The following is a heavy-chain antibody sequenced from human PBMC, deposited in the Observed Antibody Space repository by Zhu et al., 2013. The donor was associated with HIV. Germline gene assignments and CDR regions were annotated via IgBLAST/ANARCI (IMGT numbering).Heavy chain of an antibody. CDR2: IYPGDSDT. CDR1: GYSFTSYW. V-gene: IGHV5-51*01. J-gene: IGHJ4*02. CDR3: ARESRYDFWSGYSAGVGSVDY. Sequence: EVQLVQSGAEVKKPGESLKISCKGSGYSFTSYWIGWVRQMPGKGLEWMGIIYPGDSDTRYSPSFQGQVTISADKSISTAYLQWSSLKASDTAMYYCARESRYDFWSGYSAGVGSVDYWGQGTLVTVSS. D-gene: IGHD3-3*01.